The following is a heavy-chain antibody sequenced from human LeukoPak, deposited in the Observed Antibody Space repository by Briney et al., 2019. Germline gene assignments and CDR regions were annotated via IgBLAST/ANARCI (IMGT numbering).Heavy chain of an antibody. Sequence: GASVKVSCKASGGTFSSYAISWVRQAPGQGLEWMGGIIPIFGTANYAQEFQGRVTITADESTSTAYMELSSLRSEDTAVYYCARDRGGYSWFDPWGQGTLVTVSS. CDR2: IIPIFGTA. CDR3: ARDRGGYSWFDP. D-gene: IGHD4-23*01. V-gene: IGHV1-69*13. J-gene: IGHJ5*02. CDR1: GGTFSSYA.